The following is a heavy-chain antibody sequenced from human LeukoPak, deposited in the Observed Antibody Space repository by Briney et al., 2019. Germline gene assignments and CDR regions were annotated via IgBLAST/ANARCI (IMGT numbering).Heavy chain of an antibody. CDR2: IYFSGST. D-gene: IGHD2-2*01. V-gene: IGHV4-30-4*01. CDR1: GGSIRSGDHY. CDR3: ARYCSGTGCHGPFDS. Sequence: PSETLSLTCSVFGGSIRSGDHYWSWIRQPPGKGLEWIGYIYFSGSTYYNPSLKSRVTISVDTSTSQFSLKLSSVTAADTAIYYCARYCSGTGCHGPFDSWGPGTLVTVSS. J-gene: IGHJ4*02.